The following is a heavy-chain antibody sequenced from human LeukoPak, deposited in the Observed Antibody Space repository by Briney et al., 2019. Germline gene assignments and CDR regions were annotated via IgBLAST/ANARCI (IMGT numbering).Heavy chain of an antibody. CDR3: ARTSADYYDSSGYFDY. CDR2: IYPGDSDT. D-gene: IGHD3-22*01. V-gene: IGHV5-51*01. J-gene: IGHJ4*02. Sequence: GESLKISCKGSGYSFTSYWIGWVRQMPGKGLEWMGIIYPGDSDTRYSPSFQGQVTISADKSISTACLQWSSLKASDTAMYYCARTSADYYDSSGYFDYWGQGTLVTVSS. CDR1: GYSFTSYW.